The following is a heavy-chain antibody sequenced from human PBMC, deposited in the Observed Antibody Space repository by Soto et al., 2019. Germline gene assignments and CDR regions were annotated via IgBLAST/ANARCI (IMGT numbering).Heavy chain of an antibody. J-gene: IGHJ4*02. V-gene: IGHV2-70*01. CDR1: GFSLSTSGMC. D-gene: IGHD3-22*01. CDR2: IDWDDDK. Sequence: SGPTLVNPTQTLTLTCTFSGFSLSTSGMCVSWIRQPPGKALEWLALIDWDDDKYYSTSLKTRLTISKDTSKNQVVLTMTNMDPVDTATYYCARINRNYHDSSGYYPGVLDYWGQGTLVTVSS. CDR3: ARINRNYHDSSGYYPGVLDY.